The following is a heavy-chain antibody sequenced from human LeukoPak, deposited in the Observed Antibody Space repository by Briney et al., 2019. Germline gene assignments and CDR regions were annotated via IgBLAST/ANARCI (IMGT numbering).Heavy chain of an antibody. CDR2: ISAYNGNT. CDR3: ARTSSSWEYYYYGMDV. Sequence: ASVTVSCMASGYTFTSYGISWVRQAPGQGLEWMGWISAYNGNTNYAQKLQGRVTMTTDTSTSTAYMELRSLRSDDTAVYYCARTSSSWEYYYYGMDVWGKGTTVTVSS. J-gene: IGHJ6*04. V-gene: IGHV1-18*04. D-gene: IGHD6-13*01. CDR1: GYTFTSYG.